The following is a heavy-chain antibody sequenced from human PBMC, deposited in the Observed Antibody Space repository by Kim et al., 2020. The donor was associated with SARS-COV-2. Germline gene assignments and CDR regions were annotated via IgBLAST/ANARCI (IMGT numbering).Heavy chain of an antibody. D-gene: IGHD6-6*01. CDR2: ISYDGSNK. CDR3: AKEYSSSSFYYYYGMDV. J-gene: IGHJ6*02. CDR1: GFTFSSYG. Sequence: GGSLRLSCAASGFTFSSYGMHWVRQAPGKGLEWVAVISYDGSNKYYADSVKGRFTISRDNSKNTLYLQMNSLRAEDTAVYYCAKEYSSSSFYYYYGMDVWGPGTTVTASS. V-gene: IGHV3-30*18.